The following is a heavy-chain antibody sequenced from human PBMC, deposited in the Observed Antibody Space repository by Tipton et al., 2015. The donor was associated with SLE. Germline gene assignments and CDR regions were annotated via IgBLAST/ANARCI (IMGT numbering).Heavy chain of an antibody. CDR1: GGSISSYY. D-gene: IGHD1-26*01. CDR2: IYYSGST. CDR3: ARVMGTRVLLHGAFDI. V-gene: IGHV4-59*01. Sequence: TLSLTCTVSGGSISSYYWSWIRQPPGKGLEWIGYIYYSGSTNYNPSLKSRVTISVDTSKNQFSLKLSPVTAADTAVYYCARVMGTRVLLHGAFDIWGQGTMVAVSS. J-gene: IGHJ3*02.